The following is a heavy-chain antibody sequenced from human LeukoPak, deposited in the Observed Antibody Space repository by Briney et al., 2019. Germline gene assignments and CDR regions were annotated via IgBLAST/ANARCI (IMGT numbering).Heavy chain of an antibody. V-gene: IGHV4-59*08. CDR2: IYYSATT. D-gene: IGHD4-17*01. CDR3: ARHSYGDYAGNYVMDV. Sequence: PSETLSLTCTVSGVSMSGHYWSWIRQPPGKGLEWIGYIYYSATTNYNPSLKSRVTISVDTSKNQFSLKLSSVTAADTAVYYCARHSYGDYAGNYVMDVWGQGTTVTVSS. CDR1: GVSMSGHY. J-gene: IGHJ6*02.